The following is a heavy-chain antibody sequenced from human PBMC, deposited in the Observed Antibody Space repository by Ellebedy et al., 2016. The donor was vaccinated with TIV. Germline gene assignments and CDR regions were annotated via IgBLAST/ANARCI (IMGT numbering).Heavy chain of an antibody. J-gene: IGHJ5*02. Sequence: GESLKISCVASGFPFSGYSMSWVRQARGKGLEWVATIKQDGGEKFYVDYVKGRFTISRDNAKNSVYLQMDSVRGEDTAVYYCARGWWDYGAWGQGTQVTFSS. CDR1: GFPFSGYS. V-gene: IGHV3-7*04. D-gene: IGHD4/OR15-4a*01. CDR3: ARGWWDYGA. CDR2: IKQDGGEK.